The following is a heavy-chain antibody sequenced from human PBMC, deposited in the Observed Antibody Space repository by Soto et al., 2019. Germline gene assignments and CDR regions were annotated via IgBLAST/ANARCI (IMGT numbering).Heavy chain of an antibody. CDR1: GGSISSSSYY. Sequence: SETLSLSCTVSGGSISSSSYYWGWIRQPPGKGLEWIGSIYYSGSTYYNPSLKSRVTISVDTSKNQFSLKLSSVTAADTAVYYCARHFFRGYSYGIFDYWGQGTLVTVSS. V-gene: IGHV4-39*01. CDR3: ARHFFRGYSYGIFDY. J-gene: IGHJ4*02. CDR2: IYYSGST. D-gene: IGHD5-18*01.